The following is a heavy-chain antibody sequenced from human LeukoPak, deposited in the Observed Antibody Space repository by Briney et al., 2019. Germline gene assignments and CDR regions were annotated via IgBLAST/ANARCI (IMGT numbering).Heavy chain of an antibody. CDR2: IIPISGTT. Sequence: SVKVSCKTSGGTFTSYAITWVRQAPGQGLEWMGKIIPISGTTNYAQKFQGRVTFTADESTSTAYMELSSLRSEDTALYYCARKLRLGGNWFDPWGQGTLLTVSS. CDR3: ARKLRLGGNWFDP. D-gene: IGHD1-26*01. J-gene: IGHJ5*02. CDR1: GGTFTSYA. V-gene: IGHV1-69*13.